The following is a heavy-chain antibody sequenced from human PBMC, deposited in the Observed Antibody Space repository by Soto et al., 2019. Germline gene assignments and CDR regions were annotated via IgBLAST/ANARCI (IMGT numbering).Heavy chain of an antibody. Sequence: GGSLRLSCAAPRIAFSNAWMTWVRQAPGKGLEWVGRIKSITDGGTTDYAAPVKGRFTISRDDSKDTLYLQMNNLRTEDTAVYHCTTDSADIVVVPATFGMDVWGQGTTVTVSS. V-gene: IGHV3-15*01. CDR3: TTDSADIVVVPATFGMDV. J-gene: IGHJ6*02. D-gene: IGHD2-2*01. CDR1: RIAFSNAW. CDR2: IKSITDGGTT.